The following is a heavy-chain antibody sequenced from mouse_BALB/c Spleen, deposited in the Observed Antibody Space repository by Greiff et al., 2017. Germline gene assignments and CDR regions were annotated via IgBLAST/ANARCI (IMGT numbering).Heavy chain of an antibody. V-gene: IGHV1-69*01. D-gene: IGHD2-1*01. CDR3: ARGYYGNYYAMDY. CDR2: IDTSDSYT. Sequence: QVQLQQPGAELVMPGASVKMSCKASGYTFTDYWIHWVKQRPGQGLEWIGAIDTSDSYTSYNQKFKGKATLTVDESSSTAYMQLSSLTSEDSAVYYCARGYYGNYYAMDYWGQGTSVTVSS. CDR1: GYTFTDYW. J-gene: IGHJ4*01.